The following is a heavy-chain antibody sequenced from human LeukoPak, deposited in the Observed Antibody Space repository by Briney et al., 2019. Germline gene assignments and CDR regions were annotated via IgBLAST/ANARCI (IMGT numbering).Heavy chain of an antibody. CDR1: AFTFDAYG. V-gene: IGHV3-20*04. CDR3: AKSYGGNSVGAFDI. CDR2: INWNGGST. D-gene: IGHD4-23*01. Sequence: PGGSLRLSCAASAFTFDAYGMSWVRQAPGKGLEWVSGINWNGGSTGYADSVKGRFTISRDNAKNSLYLQMNSLRAEDTALYYCAKSYGGNSVGAFDIWGQGTMVTVSS. J-gene: IGHJ3*02.